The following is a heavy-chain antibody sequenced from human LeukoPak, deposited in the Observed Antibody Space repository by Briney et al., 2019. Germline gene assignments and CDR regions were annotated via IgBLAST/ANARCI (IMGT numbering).Heavy chain of an antibody. CDR2: IYHSGST. J-gene: IGHJ4*02. D-gene: IGHD3-9*01. CDR3: ARVLRDYDILTGYYVGFDY. CDR1: GYSISSGYY. V-gene: IGHV4-38-2*02. Sequence: PSEALSLTCTVSGYSISSGYYWGWIRQPPGKGLEWIGSIYHSGSTYYNPSLKSRVTISVDTSKDQFSLKPSSVTAADTAVYYCARVLRDYDILTGYYVGFDYWGQGTLVTVSS.